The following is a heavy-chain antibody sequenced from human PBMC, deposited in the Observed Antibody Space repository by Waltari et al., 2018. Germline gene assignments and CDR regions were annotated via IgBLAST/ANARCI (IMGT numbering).Heavy chain of an antibody. Sequence: EVQLVESGGGLVQPGESMRLSCAESGCTFSSYSMPWVRQPPGKGLGWVSCIYTDGTTTSHADSVRGRFTISRDNAKNTLYLQMNSLRAEDTAVYYCASEGGLGYCSGGSCHPWGQGTLVTVSS. CDR2: IYTDGTTT. CDR1: GCTFSSYS. CDR3: ASEGGLGYCSGGSCHP. J-gene: IGHJ5*02. V-gene: IGHV3-74*01. D-gene: IGHD2-15*01.